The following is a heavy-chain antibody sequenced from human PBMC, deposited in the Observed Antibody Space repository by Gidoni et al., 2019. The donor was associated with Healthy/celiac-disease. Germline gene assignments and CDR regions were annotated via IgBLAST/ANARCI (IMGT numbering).Heavy chain of an antibody. D-gene: IGHD6-13*01. CDR2: INSDGSST. Sequence: EVQLVESGGGLVQPGASLRLSCAASGFTFSSYWMHWVRQAPGKGLVWVPRINSDGSSTSYADSVKGRFTISRDNAKNTLYLQMNSLRAEDTAVYYCARGFRSSSWLSGYWGQGTLVTVSS. J-gene: IGHJ4*02. CDR1: GFTFSSYW. CDR3: ARGFRSSSWLSGY. V-gene: IGHV3-74*01.